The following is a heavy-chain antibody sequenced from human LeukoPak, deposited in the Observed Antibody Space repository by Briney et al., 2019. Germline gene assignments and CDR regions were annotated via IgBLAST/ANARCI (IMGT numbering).Heavy chain of an antibody. D-gene: IGHD3-10*02. Sequence: GGSLRLSCAASGFTFSSYAMSWVRQAPGKGLEWVSSISSSSSYIYYADSVKGRFTISGDNAKNSLYLQMNSLRAEDTAVYYCAELGITMIGGVWGKGTTVTISS. CDR2: ISSSSSYI. J-gene: IGHJ6*04. V-gene: IGHV3-21*01. CDR1: GFTFSSYA. CDR3: AELGITMIGGV.